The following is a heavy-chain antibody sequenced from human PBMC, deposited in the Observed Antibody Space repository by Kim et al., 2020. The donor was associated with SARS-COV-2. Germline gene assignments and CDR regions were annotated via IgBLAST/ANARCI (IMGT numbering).Heavy chain of an antibody. CDR2: GQT. V-gene: IGHV1-18*01. CDR3: ARDFGYMVDY. Sequence: GQTNYAQKLQGRLTMTTDISTSTAYMELRSRRSDDTAIYYCARDFGYMVDYWGQGSLVTVSS. D-gene: IGHD5-18*01. J-gene: IGHJ4*02.